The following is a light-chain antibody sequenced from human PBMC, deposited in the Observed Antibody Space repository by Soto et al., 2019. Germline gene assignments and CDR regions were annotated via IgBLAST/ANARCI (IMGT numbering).Light chain of an antibody. CDR1: QGIGND. V-gene: IGKV1-17*01. CDR2: AAS. CDR3: LQHSGYPPT. Sequence: DIQMTQSPSSLSASVGDRVTITCRASQGIGNDLGWFQQKPGKAPKRLVYAASSLQSGVPSRFSGSGSGTEFTLTISSLQPEDFATYYCLQHSGYPPTFGQGTKVDIK. J-gene: IGKJ1*01.